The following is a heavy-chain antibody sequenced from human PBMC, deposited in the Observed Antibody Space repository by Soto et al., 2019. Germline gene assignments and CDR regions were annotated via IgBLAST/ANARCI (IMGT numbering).Heavy chain of an antibody. CDR3: AREGQYCSGGSCRPQTYYYYMGV. D-gene: IGHD2-15*01. V-gene: IGHV4-61*08. Sequence: SETLSLTFTVSGGSISSGGYYWSWIRQHPGKGLEWIGYIYYSGSTNYNPSLKSRVTISVDTSKNQFSLKLSSVTAADTAVYYCAREGQYCSGGSCRPQTYYYYMGVWGKGTTVTVSS. J-gene: IGHJ6*03. CDR1: GGSISSGGYY. CDR2: IYYSGST.